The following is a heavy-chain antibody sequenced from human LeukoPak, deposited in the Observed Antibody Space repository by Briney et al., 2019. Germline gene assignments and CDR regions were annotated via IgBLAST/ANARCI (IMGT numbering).Heavy chain of an antibody. CDR3: ARGDLRITMIVVVQLPPDY. CDR2: ISAYNGNT. V-gene: IGHV1-18*01. CDR1: GYTFTSYG. J-gene: IGHJ4*02. Sequence: ASVKVSCKXSGYTFTSYGIGWVRQAPGQGLEWMGWISAYNGNTNYAQKLQGRVTMTTDTSTSTAYMELRSLRSDDTAVYYCARGDLRITMIVVVQLPPDYWGQGTLVTVSS. D-gene: IGHD3-22*01.